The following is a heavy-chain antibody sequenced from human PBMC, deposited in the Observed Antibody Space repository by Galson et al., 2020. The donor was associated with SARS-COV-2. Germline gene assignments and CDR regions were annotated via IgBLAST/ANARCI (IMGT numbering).Heavy chain of an antibody. CDR3: ARRKEGESRRYFDF. D-gene: IGHD3-16*01. Sequence: SETLSLTCTVSGGSISSSSYFWGWIRQPPGKGLEWIGNIYYSGSTYYNPSLKSRVTISIDTSKNQFSLKLNSVTAADTAVYYCARRKEGESRRYFDFWGRGTLVTVSS. CDR1: GGSISSSSYF. V-gene: IGHV4-39*01. J-gene: IGHJ2*01. CDR2: IYYSGST.